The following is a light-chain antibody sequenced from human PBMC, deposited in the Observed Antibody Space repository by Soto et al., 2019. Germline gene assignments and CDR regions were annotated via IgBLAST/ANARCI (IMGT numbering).Light chain of an antibody. CDR2: DVS. Sequence: QSALTQPAYVSGSPGQSITISCTGTSSDVGGYNYVSWCQQHPGKAPKLMIYDVSNRPSGVSNRFSGSKSGNTASLTISGLQAEDEADYYCSSYTSSSTLVVFGTGTKVTVL. J-gene: IGLJ1*01. V-gene: IGLV2-14*01. CDR1: SSDVGGYNY. CDR3: SSYTSSSTLVV.